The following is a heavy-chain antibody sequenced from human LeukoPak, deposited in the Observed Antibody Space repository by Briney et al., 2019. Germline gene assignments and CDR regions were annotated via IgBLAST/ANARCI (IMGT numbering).Heavy chain of an antibody. CDR3: ARYSDFWTGFRRENYFDN. CDR1: GYNFSSYG. D-gene: IGHD3/OR15-3a*01. CDR2: ISVYNGNA. J-gene: IGHJ4*02. Sequence: ASVKVSCKASGYNFSSYGISWVRQAPGQGLEGMGWISVYNGNANYAQRLQGRVSMTTDKSTSTTYMELRRLRSDDTAVYYCARYSDFWTGFRRENYFDNWGQGTLVTVSS. V-gene: IGHV1-18*01.